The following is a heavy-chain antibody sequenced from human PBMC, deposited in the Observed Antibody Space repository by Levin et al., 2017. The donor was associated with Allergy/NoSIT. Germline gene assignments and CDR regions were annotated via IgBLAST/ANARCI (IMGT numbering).Heavy chain of an antibody. CDR1: GFTFDDYA. J-gene: IGHJ3*02. CDR3: ARDNIGLPDAFDI. D-gene: IGHD3-10*01. Sequence: GGSLRLSCAASGFTFDDYAMHWVRQAPGKGLEWVSGISWNSGSIGYADSVTARFTISRDNAQTSLYLQMNSLRTEDPALYYCARDNIGLPDAFDIWGQGTMVIVSS. CDR2: ISWNSGSI. V-gene: IGHV3-9*01.